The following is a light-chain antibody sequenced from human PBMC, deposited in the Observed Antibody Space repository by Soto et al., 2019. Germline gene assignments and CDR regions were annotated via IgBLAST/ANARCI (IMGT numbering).Light chain of an antibody. V-gene: IGLV4-69*01. CDR2: LNSDGSH. CDR3: QTWGTGIWV. J-gene: IGLJ3*02. CDR1: SGHSSYA. Sequence: QPVLTQSPSASASLGASVKLTCTLRSGHSSYAIAWHQQQPEKGPRYLMKLNSDGSHNKGDGIPDRFSGSSSGAERYLTISSLQSEDEADYYCQTWGTGIWVFGGGTKLTVL.